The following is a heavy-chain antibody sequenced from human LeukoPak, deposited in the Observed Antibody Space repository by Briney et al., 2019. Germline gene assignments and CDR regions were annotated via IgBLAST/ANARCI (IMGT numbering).Heavy chain of an antibody. CDR2: ISAYNGNT. V-gene: IGHV1-18*04. D-gene: IGHD2-2*02. Sequence: ASVKVSCKASGYTFTSYYMHWVRQAPGQGLEWMGWISAYNGNTNYAQKLQGRVTMTTDTSTSTAYMELRSLRSDDTAVYYCARDRRDIVVVPAAIPDFDYWGQGTLVTVSS. J-gene: IGHJ4*02. CDR3: ARDRRDIVVVPAAIPDFDY. CDR1: GYTFTSYY.